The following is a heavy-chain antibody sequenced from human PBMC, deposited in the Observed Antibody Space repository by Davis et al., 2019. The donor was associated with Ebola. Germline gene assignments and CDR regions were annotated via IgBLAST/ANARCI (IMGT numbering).Heavy chain of an antibody. J-gene: IGHJ4*02. D-gene: IGHD6-13*01. CDR1: GYTFTSYS. V-gene: IGHV1-18*01. Sequence: ASVKVSCKASGYTFTSYSISGVRQAPAQGLERRGWISAYNGNTNYAQKLQGRVTMTTDTSTSTPYMELGRLRSDDTAVYYCARGSIAAAGSADYWGQGTLVTVSS. CDR3: ARGSIAAAGSADY. CDR2: ISAYNGNT.